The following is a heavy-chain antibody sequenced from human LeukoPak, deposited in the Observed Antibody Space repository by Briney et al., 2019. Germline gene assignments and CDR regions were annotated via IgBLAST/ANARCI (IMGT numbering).Heavy chain of an antibody. CDR1: GFTFSSYW. Sequence: GGSLRLSCAASGFTFSSYWMSWVRQAPGKGLEGVAKIKQDGSEKYYVDSVKGRFTISRDNAKNSLYLQMNSLRAEDTAVYYCARDKALWFGELPLGFDYWGQGTLVTVSS. CDR3: ARDKALWFGELPLGFDY. D-gene: IGHD3-10*01. CDR2: IKQDGSEK. J-gene: IGHJ4*02. V-gene: IGHV3-7*01.